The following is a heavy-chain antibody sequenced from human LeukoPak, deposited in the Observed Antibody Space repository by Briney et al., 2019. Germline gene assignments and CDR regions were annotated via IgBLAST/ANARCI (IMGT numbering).Heavy chain of an antibody. CDR1: GGTFSSYA. D-gene: IGHD3-10*01. J-gene: IGHJ4*02. V-gene: IGHV1-69*13. CDR2: IIPIFGTA. Sequence: ASVKVSCKASGGTFSSYAISWVRQAPGQRLEWMGGIIPIFGTANYAQKFQGRVTITADESTSTAYMELSSLRSEDTAVYYCAKDLTMIRGFWSGDSWGQGTLVSVSS. CDR3: AKDLTMIRGFWSGDS.